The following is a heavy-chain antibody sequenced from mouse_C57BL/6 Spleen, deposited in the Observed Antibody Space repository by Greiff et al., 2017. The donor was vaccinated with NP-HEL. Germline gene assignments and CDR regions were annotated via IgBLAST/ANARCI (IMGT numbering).Heavy chain of an antibody. CDR2: IRNKANGYTT. V-gene: IGHV7-3*01. CDR3: ARVWDGGYFDV. Sequence: EVKLMESGGGLVQPGGSLSLSCAASGFTFTDYYMSWVRQPPGKALEWLGFIRNKANGYTTEYSASVKGRFTISRDNSQSILYLQMNALRAEDSATYYCARVWDGGYFDVWGTGTTVTVSS. CDR1: GFTFTDYY. D-gene: IGHD4-1*01. J-gene: IGHJ1*03.